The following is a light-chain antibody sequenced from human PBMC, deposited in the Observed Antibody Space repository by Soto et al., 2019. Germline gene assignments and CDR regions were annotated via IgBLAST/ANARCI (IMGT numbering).Light chain of an antibody. V-gene: IGKV1-17*03. CDR3: LQHNSYPYT. CDR1: QGITTF. Sequence: DIQMTQSPSVVSASVGDTVTVTCRASQGITTFLAWFRQRPGRVPERLIYGASSLQSGVPSRFSGRGSGTAFTLTISSLQPEDFGIYYWLQHNSYPYTFGPGTKLEIK. CDR2: GAS. J-gene: IGKJ2*01.